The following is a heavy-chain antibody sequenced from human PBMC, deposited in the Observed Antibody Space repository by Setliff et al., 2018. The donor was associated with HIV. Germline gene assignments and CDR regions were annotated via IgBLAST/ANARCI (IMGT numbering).Heavy chain of an antibody. CDR2: INTGNGNT. V-gene: IGHV1-3*04. J-gene: IGHJ4*02. D-gene: IGHD3-16*02. CDR1: GYTFTSHT. CDR3: ARDRIPKRGYTYREPDFDS. Sequence: ASVNVSCKASGYTFTSHTIHWVRQAPGQGLEWMGWINTGNGNTKYSQKFQDRVTITRDTSASTGYMEVNSLRPEGTAVYYCARDRIPKRGYTYREPDFDSWGQGTLVTVS.